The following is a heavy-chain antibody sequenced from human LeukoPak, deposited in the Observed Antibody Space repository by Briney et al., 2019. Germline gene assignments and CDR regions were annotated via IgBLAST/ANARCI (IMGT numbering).Heavy chain of an antibody. D-gene: IGHD4-11*01. CDR1: GYAFTSYH. V-gene: IGHV1-46*01. CDR3: ARSDYNDYRGLGF. J-gene: IGHJ4*02. CDR2: IIPSSGST. Sequence: ASVKVSCKASGYAFTSYHIHWMRQAPGQGLGWMGIIIPSSGSTTYAQKFQGRVTMTRDTSTSTVYMELSSLTSDDTAVYFCARSDYNDYRGLGFWGRGTLVTVSS.